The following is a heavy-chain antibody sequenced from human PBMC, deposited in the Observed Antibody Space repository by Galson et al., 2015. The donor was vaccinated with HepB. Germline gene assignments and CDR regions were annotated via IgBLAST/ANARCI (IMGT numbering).Heavy chain of an antibody. V-gene: IGHV1-69*13. CDR2: IIPVCGMT. J-gene: IGHJ5*01. Sequence: SVKVSCKASGTAFSRFSLNWVRQAPGQGLEWMGRIIPVCGMTNYARKFQGRLTITADVSTSTAFIELSGLRSDGTAVYYCAGDFAAGHSLGFDSWGQGTLVTV. CDR1: GTAFSRFS. CDR3: AGDFAAGHSLGFDS. D-gene: IGHD3-16*01.